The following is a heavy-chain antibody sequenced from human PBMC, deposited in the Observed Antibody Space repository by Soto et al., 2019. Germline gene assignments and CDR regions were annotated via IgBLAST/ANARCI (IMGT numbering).Heavy chain of an antibody. CDR1: GGSISSYY. V-gene: IGHV4-59*08. Sequence: QVQLQESGPGLVKPSETLSLTCTVSGGSISSYYWSWIRQPPGKGLEWIGYIYYSGSTNYNPSLKSLVTISVDTSKNQFSLKLSSVTAADTAVYYCASHKTVAGPMYYFDYWGQGTLVTVSS. CDR3: ASHKTVAGPMYYFDY. J-gene: IGHJ4*02. D-gene: IGHD6-19*01. CDR2: IYYSGST.